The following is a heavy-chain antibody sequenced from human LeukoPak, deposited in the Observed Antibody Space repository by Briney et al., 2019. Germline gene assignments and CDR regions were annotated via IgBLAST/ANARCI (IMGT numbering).Heavy chain of an antibody. J-gene: IGHJ6*03. CDR2: IYTSGST. Sequence: PSETLSLTCTVSGGSISSGSYYWSWIRQPAGKGLGWIGRIYTSGSTNYNPSLKSRVTISVDTSKNQFSLKLSSVTAADTAVYYCARYYDSSGYYYYYMDVWGKGTTVTVSS. CDR1: GGSISSGSYY. D-gene: IGHD3-22*01. CDR3: ARYYDSSGYYYYYMDV. V-gene: IGHV4-61*02.